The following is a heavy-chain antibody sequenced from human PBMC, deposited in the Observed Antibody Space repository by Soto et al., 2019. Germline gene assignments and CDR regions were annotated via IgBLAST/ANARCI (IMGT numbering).Heavy chain of an antibody. CDR1: GGSISSSNW. CDR2: IYHSGST. CDR3: ETEEGGSYSAFDY. V-gene: IGHV4-4*02. D-gene: IGHD1-26*01. Sequence: QVQLQESGPGLVKPSGTLSLTCAVSGGSISSSNWWSWVRQPPGKGLEWIGEIYHSGSTNYNPSLNSRVTKSLDKSKEQFSPKPGSVTAAVPGVYLLETEEGGSYSAFDYWGQGTLVTVSS. J-gene: IGHJ4*02.